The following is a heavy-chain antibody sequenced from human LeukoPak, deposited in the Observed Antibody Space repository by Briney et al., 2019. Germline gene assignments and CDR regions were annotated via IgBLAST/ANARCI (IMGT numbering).Heavy chain of an antibody. CDR1: GFTFSSYS. CDR3: ARLPAYCGGDCYIYYYYYYGMDV. Sequence: GGSLRLSCAASGFTFSSYSMNWVRQAPGKGLEWVSSISSSSSYIYYADSVKGRLTISRDNAKNSLYLQMNSLRAEDTAVYYCARLPAYCGGDCYIYYYYYYGMDVWGQGTTVTVSS. J-gene: IGHJ6*02. CDR2: ISSSSSYI. V-gene: IGHV3-21*01. D-gene: IGHD2-21*02.